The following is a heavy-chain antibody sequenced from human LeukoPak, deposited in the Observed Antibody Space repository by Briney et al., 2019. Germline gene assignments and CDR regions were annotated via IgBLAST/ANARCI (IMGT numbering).Heavy chain of an antibody. V-gene: IGHV4-39*01. CDR3: ARLGASSWQYYFDY. CDR2: IYYSGST. J-gene: IGHJ4*02. D-gene: IGHD6-13*01. CDR1: GGSISSSSYY. Sequence: SSETLSLTCTVSGGSISSSSYYWGWIRQPPGKGVEWIGNIYYSGSTYYNPSLKSRVTISVDTSNNQFSLKLSSVTAADTAVYYCARLGASSWQYYFDYWGQGTLVTVSS.